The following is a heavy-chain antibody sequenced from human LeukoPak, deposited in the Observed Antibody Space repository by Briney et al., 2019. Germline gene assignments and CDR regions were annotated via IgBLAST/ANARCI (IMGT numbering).Heavy chain of an antibody. CDR1: GYIFTNYY. D-gene: IGHD3-22*01. CDR2: TYPRDDTT. Sequence: GASVKVSCKASGYIFTNYYMHWVRQAPGQGLEWMGVTYPRDDTTSSAQKFRGRVTLARDVSTTTVYMELSSLRSEDTAVYYCARELDSSGYFDYWGQGSLVTVSS. CDR3: ARELDSSGYFDY. V-gene: IGHV1-46*01. J-gene: IGHJ4*02.